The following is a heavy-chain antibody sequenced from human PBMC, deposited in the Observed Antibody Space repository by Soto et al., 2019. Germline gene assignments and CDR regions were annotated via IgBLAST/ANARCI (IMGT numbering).Heavy chain of an antibody. V-gene: IGHV4-61*01. CDR1: GGSVSSGSYY. J-gene: IGHJ4*02. CDR3: ARDLAVADTYFDY. D-gene: IGHD6-19*01. Sequence: PSETLSLTCTVSGGSVSSGSYYWSWIRQPPGKGLEWIGYIYYSGSTNYNPSLKSRVTISVDTSKNQFSLKLSSVTAADTAVYYCARDLAVADTYFDYWGQGTLVTVSS. CDR2: IYYSGST.